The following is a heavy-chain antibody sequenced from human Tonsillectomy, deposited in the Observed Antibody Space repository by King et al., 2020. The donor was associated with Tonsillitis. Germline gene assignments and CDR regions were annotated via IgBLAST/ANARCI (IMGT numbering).Heavy chain of an antibody. J-gene: IGHJ3*02. CDR1: GGSITSSSYY. D-gene: IGHD3-10*01. CDR2: IYYSGST. V-gene: IGHV4-39*02. Sequence: LQLQESGPGLVKPSETLSLTCTVSGGSITSSSYYWGWIRQPPGKGLEWIGSIYYSGSTYYNPSLKSRVTISADTSKNRFSQKLSSVTAADTAVYYCARAYYGSGNYYPEDAFDIWGQGTMVTVSS. CDR3: ARAYYGSGNYYPEDAFDI.